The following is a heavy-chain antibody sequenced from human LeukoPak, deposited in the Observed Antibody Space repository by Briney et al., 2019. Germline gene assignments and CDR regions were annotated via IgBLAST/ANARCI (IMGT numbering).Heavy chain of an antibody. V-gene: IGHV3-20*04. CDR2: INWNVGST. CDR1: GFTFDDYG. J-gene: IGHJ4*02. Sequence: GGSLRLSCAASGFTFDDYGMRWVRQAPGKGLEWVSGINWNVGSTGYADSVKGRFTISRDNAKKSLYLKINSLRAEDTDLYYCERASGSYYKEGDYWGQGTLVTVSS. CDR3: ERASGSYYKEGDY. D-gene: IGHD1-26*01.